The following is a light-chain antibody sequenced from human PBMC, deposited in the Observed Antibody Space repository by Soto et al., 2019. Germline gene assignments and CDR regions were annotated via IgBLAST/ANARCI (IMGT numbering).Light chain of an antibody. CDR1: QSISSW. Sequence: DIQMTQSPSTLSASVGDRVTITCRASQSISSWLAWYQQKPGKAPKLLIYDASSLESGVPSRFSGSGSGTEFTLTISSLQPDDFATYYCQQYYSYPGGTFGQGTKVEIK. CDR3: QQYYSYPGGT. CDR2: DAS. V-gene: IGKV1-5*01. J-gene: IGKJ1*01.